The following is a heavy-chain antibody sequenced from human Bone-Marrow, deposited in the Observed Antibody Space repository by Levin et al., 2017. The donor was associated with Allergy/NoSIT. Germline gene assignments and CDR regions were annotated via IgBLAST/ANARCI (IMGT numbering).Heavy chain of an antibody. CDR2: IYSGGHT. CDR3: AGADESSGFYYPFDY. J-gene: IGHJ4*02. CDR1: GFTVSSNY. V-gene: IGHV3-66*01. D-gene: IGHD3-22*01. Sequence: SCAASGFTVSSNYMSWVRQAPGKGLEWVSVIYSGGHTHYADPVKGRFTISRDNSRNTVYLQMNSLRAEDTAVYYCAGADESSGFYYPFDYWGQGTLVTVSS.